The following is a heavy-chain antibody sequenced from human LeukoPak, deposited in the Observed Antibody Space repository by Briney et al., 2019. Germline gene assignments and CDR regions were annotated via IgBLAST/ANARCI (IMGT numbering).Heavy chain of an antibody. CDR3: ARGSVTTLPDLDP. CDR1: GYTFTGYY. CDR2: INPNSGGT. J-gene: IGHJ5*02. D-gene: IGHD4-17*01. V-gene: IGHV1-2*02. Sequence: ASVKVSCKASGYTFTGYYMHWVRQAPGQGLEWMGWINPNSGGTNYAQKFQGRVSMTRDTSISTAYMELSRLRSDDTAVYYCARGSVTTLPDLDPWGQGTLVTVSS.